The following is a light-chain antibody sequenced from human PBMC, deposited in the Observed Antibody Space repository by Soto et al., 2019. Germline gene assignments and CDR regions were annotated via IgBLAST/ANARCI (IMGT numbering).Light chain of an antibody. CDR2: DVT. J-gene: IGLJ2*01. CDR1: SSDVGVDNS. CDR3: CSYAGRYFVF. Sequence: QSALTQPRSVSGSPGQSVTIACTGTSSDVGVDNSVSWYQQHPDKAPKLMIYDVTKRPSGVPDRFSGSKSGNTASLTISGLQAEDDADYYCCSYAGRYFVFFGGGTKLTVL. V-gene: IGLV2-11*01.